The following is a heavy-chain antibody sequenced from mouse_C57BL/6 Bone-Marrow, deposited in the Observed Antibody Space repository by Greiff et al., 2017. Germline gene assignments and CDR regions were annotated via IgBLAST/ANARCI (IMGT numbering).Heavy chain of an antibody. Sequence: QVQLKESGAELVKPGASVKMSCKASGYTFTRYWITWVKQRPGQGLEWIGDIYPGSGSTNYNEKFKSKATLTVDKSSSTAYMQLSSLTSADSAVYYWARDPDVPGNYYAMDYWGQGTSVTVSS. CDR2: IYPGSGST. V-gene: IGHV1-55*01. J-gene: IGHJ4*01. CDR1: GYTFTRYW. CDR3: ARDPDVPGNYYAMDY.